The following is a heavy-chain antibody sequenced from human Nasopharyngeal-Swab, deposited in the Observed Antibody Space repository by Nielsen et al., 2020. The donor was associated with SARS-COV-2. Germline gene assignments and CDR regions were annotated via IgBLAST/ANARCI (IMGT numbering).Heavy chain of an antibody. CDR2: IIPAFDAM. V-gene: IGHV1-69*06. Sequence: WVRQAPGQGLEWMGAIIPAFDAMQYAQKFQGRVTISSDKPTTTAYLELRSLISEDTALYYCARLGIAAADIDSWGQGTQVTVSS. J-gene: IGHJ4*02. D-gene: IGHD6-25*01. CDR3: ARLGIAAADIDS.